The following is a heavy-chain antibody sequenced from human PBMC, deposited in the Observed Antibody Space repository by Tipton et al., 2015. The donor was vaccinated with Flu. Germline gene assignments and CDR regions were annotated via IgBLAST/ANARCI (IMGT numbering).Heavy chain of an antibody. CDR3: ARGHTAMVGSLYYYGMDV. J-gene: IGHJ6*02. D-gene: IGHD5-18*01. CDR2: INHSGST. V-gene: IGHV4-34*01. CDR1: GGSLSSFY. Sequence: TLSLTCTVSGGSLSSFYWSWIRQPAGKGLEWIGEINHSGSTDYNPSLKSRVTISVDTSKNQFSLKLSSVTAADTAVYYCARGHTAMVGSLYYYGMDVWGQGTTVTVSS.